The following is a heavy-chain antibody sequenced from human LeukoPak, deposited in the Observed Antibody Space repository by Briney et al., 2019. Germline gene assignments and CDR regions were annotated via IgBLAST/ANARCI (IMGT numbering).Heavy chain of an antibody. V-gene: IGHV3-23*01. J-gene: IGHJ4*02. CDR1: GFTFSSYA. Sequence: PGGSLRLSCAASGFTFSSYAMSWVRQAPGKGLEWVSAISGSGGSTYYADSVKGRFTISRDNSKNTLYLQMSSLRAEDTAVYYCAKGANIVGATDYFDYWGQGTLVTVSS. CDR3: AKGANIVGATDYFDY. CDR2: ISGSGGST. D-gene: IGHD1-26*01.